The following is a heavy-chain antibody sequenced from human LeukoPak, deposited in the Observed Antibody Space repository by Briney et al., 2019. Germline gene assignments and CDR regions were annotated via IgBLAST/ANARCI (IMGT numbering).Heavy chain of an antibody. D-gene: IGHD3-22*01. CDR3: AKDSGYDSTLFFIDY. J-gene: IGHJ4*02. V-gene: IGHV3-33*06. Sequence: GSLRLSCAASGFTFSSDGMHWVRQAPGKGLEWVAVIWYDGSNKYYADSVKGRFTISRDNSKNTLYLQMNSLRAEDTAVYYCAKDSGYDSTLFFIDYWGQGTLVTVSS. CDR2: IWYDGSNK. CDR1: GFTFSSDG.